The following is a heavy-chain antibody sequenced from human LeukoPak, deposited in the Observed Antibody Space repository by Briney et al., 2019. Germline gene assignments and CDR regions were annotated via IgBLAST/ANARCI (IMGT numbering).Heavy chain of an antibody. CDR3: ARATYYYDSSGYYPISNFDY. D-gene: IGHD3-22*01. Sequence: GSLRLSCAASGFTFSSYSMNWIRQPPGKGLEWIGYIYYSGSTNYNPSLKSRVTISVDTSKNQFSLKLSSVTAADTAVYYCARATYYYDSSGYYPISNFDYWGQGTLVTVSS. J-gene: IGHJ4*02. CDR1: GFTFSSYS. CDR2: IYYSGST. V-gene: IGHV4-59*01.